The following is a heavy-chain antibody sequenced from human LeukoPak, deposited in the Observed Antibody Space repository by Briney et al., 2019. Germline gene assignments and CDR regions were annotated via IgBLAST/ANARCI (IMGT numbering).Heavy chain of an antibody. CDR2: INPNSGGT. J-gene: IGHJ6*02. Sequence: ASVKVSCKASGYTFINYYLHWVRQAPGQGLEWMGWINPNSGGTNYAQKLQGRVTMTTDTSTSTAYMELRSLRSDDTAVYYCARGPSRYYYGMDVWGQGTTVTVSS. V-gene: IGHV1-2*02. CDR3: ARGPSRYYYGMDV. CDR1: GYTFINYY.